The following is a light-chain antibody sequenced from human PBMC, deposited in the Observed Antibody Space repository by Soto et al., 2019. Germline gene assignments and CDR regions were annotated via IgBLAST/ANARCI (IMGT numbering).Light chain of an antibody. J-gene: IGKJ2*01. V-gene: IGKV3-15*01. CDR2: GAS. CDR3: QQYNNWPPYT. CDR1: QSVSSN. Sequence: EIVMTQSPATQSVSPGERATLSCRASQSVSSNLARYQQKPGQAPRLLIYGASTRATGIPARFSGSGSGTEFTLTISSLQSEDFAVYYCQQYNNWPPYTFGQGTKLEIK.